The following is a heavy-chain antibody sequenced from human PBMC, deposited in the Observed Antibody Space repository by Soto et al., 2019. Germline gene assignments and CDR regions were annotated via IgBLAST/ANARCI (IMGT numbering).Heavy chain of an antibody. V-gene: IGHV3-23*01. CDR3: AKDAHSSGYRYFDL. J-gene: IGHJ2*01. Sequence: EVHLLESGGGLVQPGGSLRLSCAASGFTFSSYAMSWVRQAPGKGLEWVSAISGSGGSTYYADSVKGRFTISRDNSKNTLYLQMNTLSAEHTAVYYCAKDAHSSGYRYFDLWGRGTLVTVSS. CDR2: ISGSGGST. D-gene: IGHD3-22*01. CDR1: GFTFSSYA.